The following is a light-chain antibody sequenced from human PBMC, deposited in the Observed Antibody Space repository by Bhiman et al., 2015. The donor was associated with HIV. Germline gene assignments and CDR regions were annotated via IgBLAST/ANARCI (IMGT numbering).Light chain of an antibody. Sequence: SYELTQPPSVSVAPGKTARITCGGNNIGSKSVHWYQQKPGQAPVMVIYYDNDRPSGIPERFSGSNSGNTATLTISRVEAGDEADYYCQAWDNSAVLFGGGTKLAVL. CDR3: QAWDNSAVL. CDR2: YDN. CDR1: NIGSKS. V-gene: IGLV3-21*01. J-gene: IGLJ2*01.